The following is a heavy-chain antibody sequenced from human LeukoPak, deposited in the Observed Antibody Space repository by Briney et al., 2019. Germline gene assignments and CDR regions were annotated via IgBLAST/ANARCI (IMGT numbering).Heavy chain of an antibody. CDR1: GFTFSTFG. J-gene: IGHJ4*02. CDR2: MSGSGSST. D-gene: IGHD3-10*01. V-gene: IGHV3-23*01. CDR3: AKDAYYYGSGSYPDY. Sequence: GGSLRLSCATSGFTFSTFGMSWVRQAPGKGLEWVSSMSGSGSSTYYADSVKGRFTISRDNSKSTLYLQMNSLRSEDTAVYYCAKDAYYYGSGSYPDYWGQGTLVTVSS.